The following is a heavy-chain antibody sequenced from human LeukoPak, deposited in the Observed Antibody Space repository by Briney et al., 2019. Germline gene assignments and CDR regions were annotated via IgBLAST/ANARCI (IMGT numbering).Heavy chain of an antibody. Sequence: SETLSLTCAVYGGSFSGYYWRWIRQPPGKGLEWIGEIIHSGSTNYNPSLKSPVTISVDTSKNQFSLRLGSVTAADTAVYYCARAPCGGDCYSDYWGQGTLVTVSS. CDR3: ARAPCGGDCYSDY. CDR2: IIHSGST. D-gene: IGHD2-21*02. CDR1: GGSFSGYY. J-gene: IGHJ4*02. V-gene: IGHV4-34*12.